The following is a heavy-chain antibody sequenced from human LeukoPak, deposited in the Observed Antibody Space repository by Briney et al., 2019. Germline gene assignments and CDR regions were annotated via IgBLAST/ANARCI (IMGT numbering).Heavy chain of an antibody. V-gene: IGHV4-39*07. CDR3: ARDVWHSSGWLDY. CDR2: INHSGST. J-gene: IGHJ4*02. D-gene: IGHD6-19*01. CDR1: GGSISSGGYY. Sequence: SETLSLTCTVSGGSISSGGYYWSWIRQPPGKGLEWIGEINHSGSTNYNPSLKSRVTISVDTSKNQFSLKLSSVTAADTAVYYCARDVWHSSGWLDYWGQGTLVTVSS.